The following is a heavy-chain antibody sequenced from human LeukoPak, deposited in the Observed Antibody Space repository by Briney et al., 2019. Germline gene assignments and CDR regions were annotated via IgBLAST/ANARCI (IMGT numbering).Heavy chain of an antibody. D-gene: IGHD6-13*01. Sequence: SVKVSCKASGGTFSSYAISWVRQAPGQGLEWMGGIIPIFGTANYAQKFQGRVTITADESTSTAYMELSSLRSEDTAVYYCARSGLYSSSWYEGEYNWFDPWGQGTLVTVSS. CDR3: ARSGLYSSSWYEGEYNWFDP. J-gene: IGHJ5*02. V-gene: IGHV1-69*13. CDR2: IIPIFGTA. CDR1: GGTFSSYA.